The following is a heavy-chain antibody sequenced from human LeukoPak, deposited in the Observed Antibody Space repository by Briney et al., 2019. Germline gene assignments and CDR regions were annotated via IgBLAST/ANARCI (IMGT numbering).Heavy chain of an antibody. CDR2: ISSNGVIT. Sequence: GGTLRLSCAASGFTFSSHGMNGVRQAPGNGLEWVSGISSNGVITDYADSVKGRFTISRDNSKGTVYLQMNSLRPEDTAVYYCAKDDAWLQYGNWGRGTLVTVSS. J-gene: IGHJ4*02. V-gene: IGHV3-23*01. D-gene: IGHD5-24*01. CDR1: GFTFSSHG. CDR3: AKDDAWLQYGN.